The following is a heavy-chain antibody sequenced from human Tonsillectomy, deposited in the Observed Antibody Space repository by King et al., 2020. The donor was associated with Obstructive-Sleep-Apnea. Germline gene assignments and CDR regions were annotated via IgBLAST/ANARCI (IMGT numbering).Heavy chain of an antibody. CDR1: EFTSSSYA. CDR2: ISYDGSNK. D-gene: IGHD2-2*02. J-gene: IGHJ4*02. V-gene: IGHV3-30*04. CDR3: AREPGDGYCSSSSCYSAY. Sequence: VQLVESGGGVVQPGRSLRLSCAASEFTSSSYAMHWVRQAPGKGLEWVAVISYDGSNKYYADSVKGRFTISRDNSKNTLYLQMTSLRPEDTAVYYCAREPGDGYCSSSSCYSAYWGQGTLVTVSS.